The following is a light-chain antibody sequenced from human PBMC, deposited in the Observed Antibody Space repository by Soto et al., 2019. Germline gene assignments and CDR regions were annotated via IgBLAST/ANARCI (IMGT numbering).Light chain of an antibody. Sequence: QSVLTQPASVTGTPGQSITISCTTNNIDVDAYKYISWYRQHPGEAPKIIIYEVSNRPSGISNRFSGSKSGNTASLTISGLQNEDEAEYFCSTYTDKTYIFGSGTKVTVL. CDR2: EVS. V-gene: IGLV2-14*01. J-gene: IGLJ1*01. CDR1: NIDVDAYKY. CDR3: STYTDKTYI.